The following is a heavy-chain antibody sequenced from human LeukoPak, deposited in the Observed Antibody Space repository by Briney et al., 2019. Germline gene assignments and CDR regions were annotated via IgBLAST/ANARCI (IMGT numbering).Heavy chain of an antibody. V-gene: IGHV4-39*01. D-gene: IGHD2-15*01. CDR3: ATPGCSGGSCQGRAFDY. CDR2: IYYSGST. J-gene: IGHJ4*02. Sequence: SETLSLTCTVSGXSISSSSYYWGWIRQPPGKGLEWIGSIYYSGSTYYNPSLKSRVTISVDTSKNQFSLKLSSVTAADTAVYYCATPGCSGGSCQGRAFDYWGQGTLVTVSS. CDR1: GXSISSSSYY.